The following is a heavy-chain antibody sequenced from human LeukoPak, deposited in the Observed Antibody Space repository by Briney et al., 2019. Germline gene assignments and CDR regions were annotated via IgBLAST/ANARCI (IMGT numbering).Heavy chain of an antibody. CDR2: IYYSGST. V-gene: IGHV4-31*03. D-gene: IGHD3-10*01. CDR3: ARGITMVRGVIEPYYFDY. CDR1: GGSISSGGYY. J-gene: IGHJ4*02. Sequence: SETLSLTCTVSGGSISSGGYYWSWIRQHPGKGLEWIGYIYYSGSTYYNPSLKSRVTISVDTSKNQFSLKLSSVTAADTAVYYCARGITMVRGVIEPYYFDYWGQGTLVTVSP.